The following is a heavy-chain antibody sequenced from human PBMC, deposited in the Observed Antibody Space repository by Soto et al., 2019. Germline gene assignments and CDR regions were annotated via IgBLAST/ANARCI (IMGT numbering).Heavy chain of an antibody. Sequence: VGSLRLSCASSVFTFSGYAMTWVRHSPGKGLEWVSSITGSGTSTYYADSVKGRFIISRDNSKNTVSLQMNSLRADDTAVYYCGKSPDFYYYTMEVWGQGTTVTVSS. CDR3: GKSPDFYYYTMEV. CDR1: VFTFSGYA. J-gene: IGHJ6*01. V-gene: IGHV3-23*01. CDR2: ITGSGTST.